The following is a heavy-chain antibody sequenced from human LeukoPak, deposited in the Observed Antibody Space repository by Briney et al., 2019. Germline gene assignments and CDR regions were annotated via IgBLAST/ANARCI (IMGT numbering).Heavy chain of an antibody. CDR2: ISSSSSYI. J-gene: IGHJ6*03. V-gene: IGHV3-21*01. CDR3: ARDLGSGSYYRDYYYYYMDV. CDR1: GFTFSSYS. Sequence: GGSLRLSCAASGFTFSSYSMNWVRQAPGKGLEWVSSISSSSSYIYYADSVKGRFTISRDNAKNPLYLQMNSLRAEDTAVYYCARDLGSGSYYRDYYYYYMDVWGKGTTVTVSS. D-gene: IGHD3-10*01.